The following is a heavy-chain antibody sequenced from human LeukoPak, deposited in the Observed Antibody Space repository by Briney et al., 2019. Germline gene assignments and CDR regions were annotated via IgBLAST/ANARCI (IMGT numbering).Heavy chain of an antibody. CDR3: ARHPPRYYDSSGYYYFDY. J-gene: IGHJ4*02. V-gene: IGHV3-53*04. Sequence: GGSLRLSCAASGFTVSSNYMSWVRQATGKGLEWVSVIYSSGSTYYADSVKGRFTISRHNSKNTLYLQMNSLRAEDTAVYYCARHPPRYYDSSGYYYFDYWGQGTLVTVSS. D-gene: IGHD3-22*01. CDR1: GFTVSSNY. CDR2: IYSSGST.